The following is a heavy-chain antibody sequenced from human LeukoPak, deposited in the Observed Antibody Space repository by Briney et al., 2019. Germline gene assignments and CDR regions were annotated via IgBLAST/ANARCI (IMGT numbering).Heavy chain of an antibody. J-gene: IGHJ4*02. CDR2: ISPTGDST. Sequence: ASVKVSCKASGYTFTSYCMHWVRQAPGQGLEWMGIISPTGDSTNYARKFQGRVTMTRDTSMSTVYMELSSLKSDDTAVYYCAREDNWNDVSYFDYWGQGTLVTVSS. CDR1: GYTFTSYC. CDR3: AREDNWNDVSYFDY. D-gene: IGHD1-1*01. V-gene: IGHV1-46*01.